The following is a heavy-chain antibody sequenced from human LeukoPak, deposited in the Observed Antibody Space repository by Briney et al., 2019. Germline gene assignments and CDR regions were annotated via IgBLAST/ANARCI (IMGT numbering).Heavy chain of an antibody. CDR2: IWYDGSNK. D-gene: IGHD3-22*01. CDR1: GLTFSSYG. CDR3: ARDGMGPYDSSGYYYMPEDY. V-gene: IGHV3-33*01. J-gene: IGHJ4*02. Sequence: SGGSLRLSCAASGLTFSSYGMHWVRQAPGKGLEWVAVIWYDGSNKYYADSVKGRFAISRDNSKNTLYLQMNSLRAEDTAVYYCARDGMGPYDSSGYYYMPEDYWGQGTLVTVSS.